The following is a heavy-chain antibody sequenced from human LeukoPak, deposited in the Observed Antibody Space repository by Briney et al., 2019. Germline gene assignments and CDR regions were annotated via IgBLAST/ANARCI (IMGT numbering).Heavy chain of an antibody. CDR2: IYYTGMS. V-gene: IGHV4-59*08. Sequence: PSETLSLTCTVPDGSISSYFWSWIRQPPGEGLEWIGYIYYTGMSNSKPSLKSRVTISMDTSKNQFSLQLSSVTAADTAIYYCARHGRMVIMSKFSTGIDQWGQGTLVTVSS. J-gene: IGHJ4*02. D-gene: IGHD2-8*01. CDR1: DGSISSYF. CDR3: ARHGRMVIMSKFSTGIDQ.